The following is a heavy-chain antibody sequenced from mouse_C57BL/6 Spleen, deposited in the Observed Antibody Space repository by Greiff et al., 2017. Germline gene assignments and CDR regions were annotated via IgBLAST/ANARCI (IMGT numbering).Heavy chain of an antibody. CDR1: GYTFTSYW. J-gene: IGHJ2*01. CDR3: ARRAYYSNYSFDY. CDR2: IDPSDSYT. D-gene: IGHD2-5*01. V-gene: IGHV1-69*01. Sequence: QVQLQQSGAELVMPGASVKLSCKASGYTFTSYWMHWVKQRPGQGLEWIGEIDPSDSYTNYNQKFKGKSTLTVDKSSSTAYMQLSSLTSEDSAVYYCARRAYYSNYSFDYWGQGTTLTVSS.